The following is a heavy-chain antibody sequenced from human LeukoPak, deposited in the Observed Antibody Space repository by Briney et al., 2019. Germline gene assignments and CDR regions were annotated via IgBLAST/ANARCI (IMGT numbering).Heavy chain of an antibody. D-gene: IGHD3-22*01. Sequence: SETLSLTCTVSGYSISSGYYWGWIRQPPGKGLEWIGSIYHSGSTYYNPSLKSRVTISVDTSKNQFSLKLSSVTAADTAVYYCARDFPSHYQYYYVSSGYINWGQGTLVTVSS. CDR3: ARDFPSHYQYYYVSSGYIN. CDR2: IYHSGST. V-gene: IGHV4-38-2*02. J-gene: IGHJ4*02. CDR1: GYSISSGYY.